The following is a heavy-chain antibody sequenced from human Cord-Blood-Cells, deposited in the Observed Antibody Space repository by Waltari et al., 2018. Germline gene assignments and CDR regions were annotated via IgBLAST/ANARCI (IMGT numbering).Heavy chain of an antibody. Sequence: QLQLQESGPGLVKPSETLSLTCTVSGGSISSSSYSWGWIRQPPGQGLEWIGSIYYSGSTYYNPSLKSRVTISVDTSKNQFSLKLSSVTAADTAVYYCASWKRGYCSSTSCYYFDYWGQGTLVTVSS. D-gene: IGHD2-2*01. CDR3: ASWKRGYCSSTSCYYFDY. CDR1: GGSISSSSYS. CDR2: IYYSGST. J-gene: IGHJ4*02. V-gene: IGHV4-39*01.